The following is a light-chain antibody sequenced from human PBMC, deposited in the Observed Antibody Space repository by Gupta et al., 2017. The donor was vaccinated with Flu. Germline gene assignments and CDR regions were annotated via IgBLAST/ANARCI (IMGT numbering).Light chain of an antibody. CDR3: HQYYRSPRT. J-gene: IGKJ1*01. Sequence: LAWYQQKPDQAPRLLLPRGSCSATGIPDSFTASLSGSDFNLTISQLQPEELAVYYCHQYYRSPRTFGQGTRV. V-gene: IGKV3-20*01. CDR2: RGS.